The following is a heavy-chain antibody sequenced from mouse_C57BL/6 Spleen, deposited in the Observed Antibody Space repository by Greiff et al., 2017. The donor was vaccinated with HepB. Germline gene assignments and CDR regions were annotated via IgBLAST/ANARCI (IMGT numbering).Heavy chain of an antibody. CDR3: ASTVIMGGYAMDY. CDR1: GFNIKNTY. Sequence: EVMLVESVAELVRPGASVKLSCTASGFNIKNTYMHWVKQRPEQGLEWIGRIDPANGNTKYAPKFQGKATITADTSSNTAYLQLSSLTSEDTAIYYCASTVIMGGYAMDYWGQGTSVTVSS. J-gene: IGHJ4*01. CDR2: IDPANGNT. D-gene: IGHD1-1*02. V-gene: IGHV14-3*01.